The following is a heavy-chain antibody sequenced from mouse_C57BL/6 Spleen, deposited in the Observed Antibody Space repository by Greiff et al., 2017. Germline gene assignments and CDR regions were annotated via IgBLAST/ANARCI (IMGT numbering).Heavy chain of an antibody. CDR3: GGPHITPVGR. Sequence: QVQLQQSGTELVKPGASVKLSCKASGYTFTSYWMRWVKQRPGQGLEWIGNINPSNGGTNYNEKFKSKATLTVDKSSSTAYLQLSSLTSADSAVSDRGGPHITPVGRWGEGAPPTVSP. CDR1: GYTFTSYW. V-gene: IGHV1-53*01. CDR2: INPSNGGT. D-gene: IGHD1-1*01. J-gene: IGHJ2*01.